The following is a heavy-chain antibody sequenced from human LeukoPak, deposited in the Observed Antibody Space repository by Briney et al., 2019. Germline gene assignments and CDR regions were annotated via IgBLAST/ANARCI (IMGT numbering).Heavy chain of an antibody. CDR3: ARVRMWGQLFHHDWFDP. V-gene: IGHV1-8*01. CDR2: MNPNSGTT. CDR1: EYTFTNYY. D-gene: IGHD6-6*01. J-gene: IGHJ5*02. Sequence: ASVKVSCKASEYTFTNYYINWVQQTTGQGQEWMGWMNPNSGTTCSQKKFQRRVTITRNTSISTAYMELSSLRSEDTAVYYCARVRMWGQLFHHDWFDPWGQGNLVTVSS.